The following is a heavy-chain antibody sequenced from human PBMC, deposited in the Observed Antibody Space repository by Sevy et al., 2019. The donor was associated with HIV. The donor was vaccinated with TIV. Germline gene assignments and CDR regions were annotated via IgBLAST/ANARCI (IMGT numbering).Heavy chain of an antibody. V-gene: IGHV3-21*01. CDR3: ARDLEYGDYDY. CDR2: ISGSSGTT. Sequence: GGSLRLSCAASGLTFSNYVMSWVRQAPGKGLEWLSVISGSSGTTYAADSVKGRFTISRDNAKNSLYLQMNSLRAEDTAVYYCARDLEYGDYDYWGQGTLVTVSS. D-gene: IGHD4-17*01. J-gene: IGHJ4*02. CDR1: GLTFSNYV.